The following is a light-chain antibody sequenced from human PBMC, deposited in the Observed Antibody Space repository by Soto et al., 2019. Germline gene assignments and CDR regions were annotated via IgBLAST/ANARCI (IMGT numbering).Light chain of an antibody. J-gene: IGLJ3*02. CDR3: SSYRSTNTGV. CDR2: DVS. V-gene: IGLV2-14*03. CDR1: SSDVGGYNY. Sequence: QSALTQPASVSGSPGQSITISCTGTSSDVGGYNYVSWYQQHPGEAPKLMIYDVSNRPSGVSNRFSGSKSGNTASLTISGLQAEDEPDYYCSSYRSTNTGVFGGGTKLTVL.